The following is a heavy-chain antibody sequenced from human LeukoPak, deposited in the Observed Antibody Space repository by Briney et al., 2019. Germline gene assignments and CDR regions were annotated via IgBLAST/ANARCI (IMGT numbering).Heavy chain of an antibody. V-gene: IGHV3-48*03. Sequence: GGSLRLSCAASGFTFSSYEMNWVRQAPGKGLEWVSYISSSGSTIYYADSVKGRFTISRDNAKNSLYLQMNSLRAEDTALYYCARDLQLHLPYSSGWCDWGQGTLVTVSS. D-gene: IGHD6-19*01. J-gene: IGHJ4*02. CDR1: GFTFSSYE. CDR3: ARDLQLHLPYSSGWCD. CDR2: ISSSGSTI.